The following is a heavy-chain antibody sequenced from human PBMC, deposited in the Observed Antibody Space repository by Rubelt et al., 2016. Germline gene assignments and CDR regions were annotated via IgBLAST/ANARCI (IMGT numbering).Heavy chain of an antibody. D-gene: IGHD3-22*01. Sequence: QVQLQQWGAGLLKPSETLSLTCAVYGGSFSGYYWSWIRQPPGKGLAWIGEINHSGSTNYNPSLKSRVTISGATAKNQFSRKLSAVTAADTAVNYCARGKEGLGVTMMDYWGQGTLVTVSS. CDR1: GGSFSGYY. V-gene: IGHV4-34*01. J-gene: IGHJ4*02. CDR2: INHSGST. CDR3: ARGKEGLGVTMMDY.